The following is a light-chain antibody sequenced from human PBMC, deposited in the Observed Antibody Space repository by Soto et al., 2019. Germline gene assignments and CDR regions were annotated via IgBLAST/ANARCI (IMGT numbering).Light chain of an antibody. V-gene: IGKV3-20*01. J-gene: IGKJ5*01. Sequence: EIVLTQSPCTLSLSPGERATLSCRASQSVSSSYLAWYQQKPGQAPRLLIYGASSRATGIPDRFSGSGSGTDFTLTISRLEPEDFAVYYCQQYGSSRSITFGQGTRLEIK. CDR2: GAS. CDR1: QSVSSSY. CDR3: QQYGSSRSIT.